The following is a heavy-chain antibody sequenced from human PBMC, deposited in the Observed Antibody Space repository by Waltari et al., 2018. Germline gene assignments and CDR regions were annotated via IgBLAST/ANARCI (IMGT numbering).Heavy chain of an antibody. CDR2: IDNYGSIT. V-gene: IGHV3-74*01. D-gene: IGHD2-2*01. CDR3: ALDLGGYAGS. J-gene: IGHJ4*02. Sequence: EVQLVASGGGLVQPGGSLRLSCAASWFTFENFWMHWVRQVPGKGLVWVSRIDNYGSITTYADSVEGRFTISRDNAKNTLYLQMNSLTVADTALYYCALDLGGYAGSWGQGTMVTVSS. CDR1: WFTFENFW.